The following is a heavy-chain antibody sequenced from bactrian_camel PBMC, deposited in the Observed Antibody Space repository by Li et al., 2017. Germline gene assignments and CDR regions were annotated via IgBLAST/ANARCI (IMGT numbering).Heavy chain of an antibody. J-gene: IGHJ4*01. CDR2: IGRGGT. V-gene: IGHV3S57*01. CDR1: TWAKLGNC. Sequence: LVESGGGSVQVGGSLTLSCAPSTWAKLGNCMAWFRQIPGQVREGIAAIGRGGTSYHDSVKGRFTISRDNAENTLYLQMNGLTPEDTAMYYCALKAWAVYGEYCLRDAAVDSWGQGTQVTVS. CDR3: ALKAWAVYGEYCLRDAAVDS. D-gene: IGHD1*01.